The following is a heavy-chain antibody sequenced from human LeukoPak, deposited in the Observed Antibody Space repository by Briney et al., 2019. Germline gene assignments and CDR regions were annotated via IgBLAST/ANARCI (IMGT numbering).Heavy chain of an antibody. D-gene: IGHD2-2*01. CDR3: AKDREDYCSGTSCYSDFNY. J-gene: IGHJ4*02. CDR1: GFTFSSYS. CDR2: ISSSSSYI. Sequence: GGSLRLSCAASGFTFSSYSMNWVRQAPGKGLEWVSSISSSSSYIYYADSVKGRFTISRDNAMNSLYLQMNSLRAEDTAVYFCAKDREDYCSGTSCYSDFNYWGQGTLVTVSS. V-gene: IGHV3-21*04.